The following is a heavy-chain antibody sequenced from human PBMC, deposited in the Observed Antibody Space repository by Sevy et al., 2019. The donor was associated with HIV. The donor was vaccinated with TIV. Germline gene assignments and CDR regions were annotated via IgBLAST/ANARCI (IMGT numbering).Heavy chain of an antibody. CDR2: ISSRRSYT. Sequence: GWSLRLSCAASGFTFSDYYMTWIRQAPGKGLEWISYISSRRSYTNYAESVKGRFTISRDNAKNSLYLQMNSLRAEDAAVYYCARCRVVAADYYFDYWGRGTLVTVSS. CDR3: ARCRVVAADYYFDY. J-gene: IGHJ4*02. D-gene: IGHD1-26*01. V-gene: IGHV3-11*06. CDR1: GFTFSDYY.